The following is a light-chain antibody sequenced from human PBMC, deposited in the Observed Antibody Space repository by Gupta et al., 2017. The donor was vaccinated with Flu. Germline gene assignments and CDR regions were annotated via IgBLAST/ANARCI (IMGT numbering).Light chain of an antibody. Sequence: SFVLTQPPSVSVAPGQTARITCGGDNIGNKNVHWYQQKPGQAPVLVIYDDRDRPSGIPDRLSGSKSGNTATLTITRVEGGDEADYYCQVWDNRINVVEFGGGTKLTVL. CDR2: DDR. J-gene: IGLJ2*01. CDR3: QVWDNRINVVE. CDR1: NIGNKN. V-gene: IGLV3-21*02.